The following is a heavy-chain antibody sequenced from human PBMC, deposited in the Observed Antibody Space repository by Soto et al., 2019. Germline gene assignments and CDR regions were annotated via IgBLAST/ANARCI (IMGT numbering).Heavy chain of an antibody. V-gene: IGHV1-69*01. CDR1: GGTFSSYA. D-gene: IGHD3-3*01. CDR3: ARSGPEARITIFGPAGDYYYGMDV. J-gene: IGHJ6*02. Sequence: QVQLVQSGAEVKKPGSSVKVSCKASGGTFSSYAISWVRQAPGQGLEWMGGIIPIFGTANYAQKFQGRVTITADESTSTAYMELSSLRSEDTAVYYCARSGPEARITIFGPAGDYYYGMDVWGQGTTVTVSS. CDR2: IIPIFGTA.